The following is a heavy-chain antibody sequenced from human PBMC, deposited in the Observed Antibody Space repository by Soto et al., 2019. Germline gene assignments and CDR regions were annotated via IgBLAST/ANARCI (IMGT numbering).Heavy chain of an antibody. CDR1: GGTFSSYA. CDR3: ARDMVGGWYDKLCDP. D-gene: IGHD6-19*01. Sequence: SVKVSCKASGGTFSSYAVSWVRQAPGQGLEWMGGIIPIFGTANYAQKFQGRVTITADESTSTAYMELSSLRSEDTAVYYCARDMVGGWYDKLCDPWGQATMVTV. J-gene: IGHJ5*02. CDR2: IIPIFGTA. V-gene: IGHV1-69*13.